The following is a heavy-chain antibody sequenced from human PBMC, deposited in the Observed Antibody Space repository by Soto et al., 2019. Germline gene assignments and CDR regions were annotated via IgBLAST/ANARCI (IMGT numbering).Heavy chain of an antibody. CDR1: GASIGGGCW. CDR2: IFHDGNT. Sequence: PSETLSLTCAVSGASIGGGCWWSWVRQPPGKGLEWIAEIFHDGNTNYSPSLKSRVTISVDTSQNQFSLNVYSVTAADTAVYYCARHEGWTGPDQWGQGTLVTVSS. V-gene: IGHV4-4*02. D-gene: IGHD2-8*02. CDR3: ARHEGWTGPDQ. J-gene: IGHJ5*02.